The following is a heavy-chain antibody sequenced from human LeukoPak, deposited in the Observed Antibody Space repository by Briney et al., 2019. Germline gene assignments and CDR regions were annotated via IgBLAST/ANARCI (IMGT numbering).Heavy chain of an antibody. V-gene: IGHV3-30-3*01. CDR1: GFTFSSYA. Sequence: GGSLRLSCAASGFTFSSYAMHWVRQAPGKGLEWVAVIPYDGSNKYYADSVKGRFTISRDNSKNTLYLQMNSLRAEDTAVYYCASLSVDYWGQGTLVTVSS. J-gene: IGHJ4*02. CDR2: IPYDGSNK. CDR3: ASLSVDY.